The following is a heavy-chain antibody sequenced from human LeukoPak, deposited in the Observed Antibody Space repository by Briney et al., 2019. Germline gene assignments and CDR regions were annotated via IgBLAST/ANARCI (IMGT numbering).Heavy chain of an antibody. CDR1: GFTFSSYA. Sequence: GGSLRLSCAASGFTFSSYAMSWVRQAPEKGLEWVATISGSGGGTYYADSVKGRFTISRDDSKNALYLQMNSLRAEDTAVYYCARDLGRYRNNYFDYWGQGTLVTVSS. CDR2: ISGSGGGT. CDR3: ARDLGRYRNNYFDY. D-gene: IGHD1-26*01. V-gene: IGHV3-23*01. J-gene: IGHJ4*02.